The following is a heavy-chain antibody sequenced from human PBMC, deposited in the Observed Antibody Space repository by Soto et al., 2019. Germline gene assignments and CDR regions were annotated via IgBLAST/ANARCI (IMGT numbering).Heavy chain of an antibody. V-gene: IGHV4-30-4*01. D-gene: IGHD6-19*01. CDR3: ARVAVAGLSFDY. Sequence: PSETLSLTCTVSGGSISSGDYYWSWIRQPPGKGLEWIGYIYYSGSTYYNPSLKSRVTISVDTSKNQFSLKLSSVTAADTAVYYCARVAVAGLSFDYWGQGTLVTVSS. CDR2: IYYSGST. CDR1: GGSISSGDYY. J-gene: IGHJ4*02.